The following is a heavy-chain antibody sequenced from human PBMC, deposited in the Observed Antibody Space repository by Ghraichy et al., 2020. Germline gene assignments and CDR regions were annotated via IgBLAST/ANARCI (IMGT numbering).Heavy chain of an antibody. Sequence: GGSLRLSCSASGFTFSAYAMHWVRQAPGKGLEYVSAISSNGGSTYYADSVKGRFTISRDNSKNTLYLQMSSLRAEDTAVYYCVKGQGTLRFLEWLLYDYWGQGSLVTVSS. CDR1: GFTFSAYA. V-gene: IGHV3-64D*06. CDR3: VKGQGTLRFLEWLLYDY. J-gene: IGHJ4*02. D-gene: IGHD3-3*01. CDR2: ISSNGGST.